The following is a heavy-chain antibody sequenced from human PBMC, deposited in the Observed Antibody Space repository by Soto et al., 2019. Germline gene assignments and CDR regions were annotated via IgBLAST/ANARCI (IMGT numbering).Heavy chain of an antibody. CDR1: GGSISSYY. CDR3: ARLGGDFIIAGYNWFDP. J-gene: IGHJ5*02. V-gene: IGHV4-59*08. Sequence: SETLSLTCTVSGGSISSYYWSWIRQPPGKGLEWIGYIYYSGSTNYNPSLKSRVTISVDTSKNQFSLKLSSVTAADTAVYYCARLGGDFIIAGYNWFDPWGQGTLVTVSS. CDR2: IYYSGST. D-gene: IGHD3-3*01.